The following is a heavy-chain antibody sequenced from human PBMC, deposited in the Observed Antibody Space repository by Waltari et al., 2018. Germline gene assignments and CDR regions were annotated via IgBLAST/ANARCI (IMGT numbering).Heavy chain of an antibody. Sequence: EVQLVESGGVVVQPGGSLRLSCAASGFTFDDYTMHWVRQAPGKGLEWVSLISWDGGSTYQADSGKGRFTISRDKSKNSLYLQMKSLRTEETALYYCAKYEEGAGGYWGQGTLVTVSS. CDR2: ISWDGGST. CDR1: GFTFDDYT. J-gene: IGHJ4*02. D-gene: IGHD1-26*01. V-gene: IGHV3-43*01. CDR3: AKYEEGAGGY.